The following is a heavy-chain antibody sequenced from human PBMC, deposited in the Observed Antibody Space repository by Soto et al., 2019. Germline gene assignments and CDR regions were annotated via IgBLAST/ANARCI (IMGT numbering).Heavy chain of an antibody. CDR1: GFTFSSYA. Sequence: EVQLLESGGGLVQPGGSQTLSCAASGFTFSSYAMSWVRQAPGKGLEWVSAISGGGKDRFYADSVKGRFTISRDNSRNTLYLHMNSLRAEDTAVHYCARSLFIAATDTEPFDSWGQGALVTVSS. D-gene: IGHD6-13*01. V-gene: IGHV3-23*01. CDR2: ISGGGKDR. CDR3: ARSLFIAATDTEPFDS. J-gene: IGHJ4*02.